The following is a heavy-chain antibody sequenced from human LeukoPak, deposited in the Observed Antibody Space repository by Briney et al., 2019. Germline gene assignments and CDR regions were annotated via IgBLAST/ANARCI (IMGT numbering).Heavy chain of an antibody. Sequence: PGGSLRLSCAASGFTFSSYWMSWVRQAPGKGLEWVANIKQDGSEKYYADSVKGRFTISRDNAKNSLYLQMNSLRAEDTAVYYCARGGYSSGWYPMDVWGKGTTVTVSS. CDR1: GFTFSSYW. D-gene: IGHD6-19*01. CDR2: IKQDGSEK. V-gene: IGHV3-7*01. J-gene: IGHJ6*03. CDR3: ARGGYSSGWYPMDV.